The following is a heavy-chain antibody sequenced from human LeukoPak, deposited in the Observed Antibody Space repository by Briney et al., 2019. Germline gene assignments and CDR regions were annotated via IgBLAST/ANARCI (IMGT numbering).Heavy chain of an antibody. CDR3: ATAKLWFGELLLYGMDV. D-gene: IGHD3-10*01. CDR2: LDPEDGET. CDR1: GYTLTELS. Sequence: ATVKVSCKVSGYTLTELSMHWVRQAPGKGLEWMGGLDPEDGETIYAQKFQGRVTMTEDTSTDTAYMELSSLRSEDTAVYYCATAKLWFGELLLYGMDVWGQGTTVTVSS. V-gene: IGHV1-24*01. J-gene: IGHJ6*02.